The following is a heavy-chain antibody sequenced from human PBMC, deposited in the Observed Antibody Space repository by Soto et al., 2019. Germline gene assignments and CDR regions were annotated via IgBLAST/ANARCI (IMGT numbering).Heavy chain of an antibody. D-gene: IGHD3-3*01. Sequence: SETLSLTCTVSGGSISSSSYYWGWIRQPPGKGLEWIGSIYYSGSTYYNPSLKSRVTISVDTSKNQFSLKLSSVTAADTAVYYCARRQSGYLFDYWGQGTLVTVSS. CDR2: IYYSGST. CDR3: ARRQSGYLFDY. V-gene: IGHV4-39*01. J-gene: IGHJ4*02. CDR1: GGSISSSSYY.